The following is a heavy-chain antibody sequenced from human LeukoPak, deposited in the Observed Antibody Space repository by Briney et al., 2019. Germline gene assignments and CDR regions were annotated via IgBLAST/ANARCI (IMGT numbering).Heavy chain of an antibody. Sequence: PGGSLRLSCAATGLSVSSNFMSWVRQAPGKGLEWVSVIYGGGSTYYADSVKGRFTISRDTPKNTLYLQMNSLRVEDTAVYYCAKVVVVVITGAFDIWGQGTMVTVSS. J-gene: IGHJ3*02. V-gene: IGHV3-53*01. CDR3: AKVVVVVITGAFDI. D-gene: IGHD3-22*01. CDR2: IYGGGST. CDR1: GLSVSSNF.